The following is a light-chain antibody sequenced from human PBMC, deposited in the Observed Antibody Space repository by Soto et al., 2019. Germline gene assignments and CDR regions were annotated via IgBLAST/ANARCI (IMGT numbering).Light chain of an antibody. CDR2: AAS. J-gene: IGKJ1*01. Sequence: DIQMTQSPSSLSASVGDGVTITCRASQSISSYLNWYQQKPGKAPKLLIYAASSLQSGVPSRFSGSGSGTDFTLTISSLQPGDFATYYCQQSYSTPGTFGQGTKVEIK. V-gene: IGKV1-39*01. CDR3: QQSYSTPGT. CDR1: QSISSY.